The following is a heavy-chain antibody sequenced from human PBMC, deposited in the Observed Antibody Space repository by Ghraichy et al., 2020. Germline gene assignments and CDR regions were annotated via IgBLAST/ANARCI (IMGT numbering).Heavy chain of an antibody. Sequence: SETLSLTCTVSGGSISSYYWSWIRQPPGKGLEWIGYIYYSGSTNYNPSLKSRVTISVDTSKNQFSLKLSSVTAADTAVYYCARTPSTVTTAFDTWGQGTMVTVSS. J-gene: IGHJ3*02. V-gene: IGHV4-59*08. CDR1: GGSISSYY. CDR3: ARTPSTVTTAFDT. CDR2: IYYSGST. D-gene: IGHD4-17*01.